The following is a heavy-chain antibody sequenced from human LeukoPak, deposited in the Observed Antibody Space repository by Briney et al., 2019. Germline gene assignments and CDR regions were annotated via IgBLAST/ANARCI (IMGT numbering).Heavy chain of an antibody. CDR1: EFTFSSYE. J-gene: IGHJ3*02. Sequence: GGSLRLSCAASEFTFSSYEMNWVRQAPGKGLEWVSYISGSGNTIYYADSVKGRFTISRDNAKNSLYLQMNSLRAEDTAVYYCARDWRDSSGKFPNDAFDIWGQGTMVTVSS. D-gene: IGHD3-22*01. V-gene: IGHV3-48*03. CDR2: ISGSGNTI. CDR3: ARDWRDSSGKFPNDAFDI.